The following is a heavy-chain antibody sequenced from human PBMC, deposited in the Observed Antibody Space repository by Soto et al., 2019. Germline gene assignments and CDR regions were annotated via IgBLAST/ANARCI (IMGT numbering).Heavy chain of an antibody. V-gene: IGHV4-34*01. CDR3: ARDYYDSSGRPTIDY. J-gene: IGHJ4*02. CDR1: GGSISSHY. Sequence: SETLSLTCAVSGGSISSHYWSWIRQPPGKGLEWIGEINHSGSTNYNPSLKSRVTISVDTSKNQFSLKLSSVTAADTAVYYCARDYYDSSGRPTIDYWGQGTLVTVSS. CDR2: INHSGST. D-gene: IGHD3-22*01.